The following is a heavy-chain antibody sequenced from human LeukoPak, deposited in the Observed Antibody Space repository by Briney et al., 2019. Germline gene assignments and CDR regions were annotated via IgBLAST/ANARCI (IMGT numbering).Heavy chain of an antibody. V-gene: IGHV1-2*06. Sequence: GASVKVSCKYSFSDSQIHWVRQAPAQGLEWLGRINLKSGITTYAQKFQGRVAMTRDTSINTAYMELRRLTSDDTALFYCAKEQDRGDYRTADKWGQGTLVTVSS. CDR2: INLKSGIT. J-gene: IGHJ4*02. CDR1: SFSDSQ. CDR3: AKEQDRGDYRTADK. D-gene: IGHD2-21*01.